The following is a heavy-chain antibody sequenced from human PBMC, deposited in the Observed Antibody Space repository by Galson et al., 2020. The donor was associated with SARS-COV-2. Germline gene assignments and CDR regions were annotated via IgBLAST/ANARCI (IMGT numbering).Heavy chain of an antibody. J-gene: IGHJ4*02. CDR1: GFTFSSYW. V-gene: IGHV3-7*03. CDR3: ARVNPLSMIVVVIPYFDY. CDR2: IKQDGSEK. D-gene: IGHD3-22*01. Sequence: GGSLRLSCAASGFTFSSYWMSWVRQAPGKGLEWVANIKQDGSEKYYVDSVKGRFTISRDNAKNSLYLQMNSLRAEDTAVYYCARVNPLSMIVVVIPYFDYWGQGTLVTVSS.